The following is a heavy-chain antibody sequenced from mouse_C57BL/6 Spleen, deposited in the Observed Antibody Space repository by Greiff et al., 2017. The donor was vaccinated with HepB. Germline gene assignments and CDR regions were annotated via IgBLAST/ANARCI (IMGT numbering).Heavy chain of an antibody. CDR2: IYPGDGDT. J-gene: IGHJ1*03. CDR1: GYAFSSSW. D-gene: IGHD1-1*01. CDR3: ARGDYYGSSYADWYFDV. Sequence: QVQLKESGPELVKPGASVKISCKASGYAFSSSWMNWVKQRPGKGLEWIGRIYPGDGDTNYNGKFKGKATLTADRSSSTAYMQLSSLTSEDSAVYFCARGDYYGSSYADWYFDVWGTGTTVTVSS. V-gene: IGHV1-82*01.